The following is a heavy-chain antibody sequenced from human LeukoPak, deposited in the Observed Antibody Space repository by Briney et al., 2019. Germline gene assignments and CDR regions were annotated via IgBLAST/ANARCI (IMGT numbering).Heavy chain of an antibody. CDR3: AKDNNFSYYYYGMDV. V-gene: IGHV3-23*01. CDR2: ISGSGGST. J-gene: IGHJ6*02. D-gene: IGHD3-3*01. Sequence: TGGSLRLSCAASGFTFSSYAMSWVRQAPGKGLEWVSAISGSGGSTYYADSVKGRFTISRDNSKNTLYLQMNSLRAEDTAVYYCAKDNNFSYYYYGMDVWGQGTTVTVSS. CDR1: GFTFSSYA.